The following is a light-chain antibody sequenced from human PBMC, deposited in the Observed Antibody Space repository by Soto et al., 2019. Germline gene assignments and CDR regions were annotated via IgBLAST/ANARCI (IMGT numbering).Light chain of an antibody. CDR1: QRLLHPEVLLY. CDR2: MGS. V-gene: IGKV2-28*01. CDR3: LQSLQAPLT. Sequence: IVMTKSPLSLPVTPGDTASMACRYRQRLLHPEVLLYLAWNLQKPGQSRQLLIYMGSSRDSGVPDRFSGSGSGTDFTLTISRVEAEDFGSYYCLQSLQAPLTFGQGTRLEIK. J-gene: IGKJ5*01.